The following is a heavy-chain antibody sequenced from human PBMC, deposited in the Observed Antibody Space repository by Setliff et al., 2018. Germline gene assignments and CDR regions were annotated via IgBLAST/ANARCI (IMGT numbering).Heavy chain of an antibody. CDR2: IGDGGGGT. J-gene: IGHJ2*01. CDR3: AKPRYSGGNSYWHFDL. CDR1: GFTFSNHW. Sequence: GGSLRLSCAASGFTFSNHWMHWVRQAPGKGLVWVSRIGDGGGGTTYADSVKGRFTISRDNSQNTMDLQMNSLRVEDTAVYYCAKPRYSGGNSYWHFDLWGRGTLVTVSS. V-gene: IGHV3-74*01. D-gene: IGHD2-15*01.